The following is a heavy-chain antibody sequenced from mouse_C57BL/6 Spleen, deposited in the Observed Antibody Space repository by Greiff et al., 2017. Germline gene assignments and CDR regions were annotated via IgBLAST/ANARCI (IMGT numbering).Heavy chain of an antibody. CDR3: ARGGLGRDFDV. CDR2: IYPGDGDT. V-gene: IGHV1-80*01. J-gene: IGHJ1*03. Sequence: LQQSGASVKISCKASGYAFSSYWMNWVKQRPGKGLEWIGQIYPGDGDTNYNGKFKGKATLTADKSSSTAYMQLSSLTSEDSAVYFCARGGLGRDFDVWGTGTTVTVSS. D-gene: IGHD4-1*01. CDR1: GYAFSSYW.